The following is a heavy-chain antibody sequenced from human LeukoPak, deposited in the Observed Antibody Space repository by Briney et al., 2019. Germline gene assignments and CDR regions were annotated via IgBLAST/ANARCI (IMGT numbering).Heavy chain of an antibody. V-gene: IGHV3-66*01. D-gene: IGHD4/OR15-4a*01. Sequence: GGSLRLSCAASGFTVSNKYMSWVRQAPGKGLEWVSVIYSGGSTYYADSVKGRFTISRDNSKNTLYLQMNSLRVEDTAVYFCARDPGAFPYFFDCWGQGTLVTVSS. CDR3: ARDPGAFPYFFDC. CDR2: IYSGGST. CDR1: GFTVSNKY. J-gene: IGHJ4*02.